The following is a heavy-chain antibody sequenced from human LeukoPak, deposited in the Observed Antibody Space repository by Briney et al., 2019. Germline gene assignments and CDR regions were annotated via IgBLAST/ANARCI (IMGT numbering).Heavy chain of an antibody. CDR2: ISYDGSNK. Sequence: GGCLRLSCAASGFTFSSYGMHWVRQAPGKRQKWVAVISYDGSNKYYADSVKGRFTISRDNSKNTLYLQMNSLRAEDTAVYYCAKKRALGEVEYSSSYFDYWGQGTLVTVSS. CDR1: GFTFSSYG. V-gene: IGHV3-30*18. CDR3: AKKRALGEVEYSSSYFDY. J-gene: IGHJ4*02. D-gene: IGHD6-6*01.